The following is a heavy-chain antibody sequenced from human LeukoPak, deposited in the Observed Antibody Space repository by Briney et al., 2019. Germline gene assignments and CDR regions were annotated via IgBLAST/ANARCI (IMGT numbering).Heavy chain of an antibody. D-gene: IGHD6-25*01. J-gene: IGHJ4*02. CDR2: ISYDGSYK. V-gene: IGHV3-30-3*01. Sequence: GGSLRLSCAASGFTFSSYAMHWVRQAPGKGLEWVTVISYDGSYKFYADSVKGRFTIPRDNSRNTLYLQMNSLRAEDTAVYYCARDEESAIAAAQPVRYWGQGTLVTVSS. CDR1: GFTFSSYA. CDR3: ARDEESAIAAAQPVRY.